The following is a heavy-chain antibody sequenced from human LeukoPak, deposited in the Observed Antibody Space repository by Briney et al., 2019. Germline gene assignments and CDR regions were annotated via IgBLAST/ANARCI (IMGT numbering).Heavy chain of an antibody. J-gene: IGHJ4*02. CDR2: VYSSGST. CDR3: ARGLRSFDY. CDR1: GASISSYY. V-gene: IGHV4-59*01. Sequence: SETLSLTCTVSGASISSYYWSWIRQPPGKGLEWIGYVYSSGSTNYNPSLKSRVTMSVDTSKNQFSLKLNSVTVADTAVYYCARGLRSFDYWGQGTLVTVSS. D-gene: IGHD6-19*01.